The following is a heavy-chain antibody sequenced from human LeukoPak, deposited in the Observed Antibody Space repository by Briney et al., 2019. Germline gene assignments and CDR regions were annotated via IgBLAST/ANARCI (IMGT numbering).Heavy chain of an antibody. V-gene: IGHV3-21*01. J-gene: IGHJ5*02. CDR2: ISYSGSNT. D-gene: IGHD4-17*01. Sequence: PGGSLRLSCAASGFSFSTYTMNWGRQAPGQGLEWVSSISYSGSNTHYADSVKGRFTISRDNAKNSLFLQMNSLRADDAAVYYCVTGDYRESWGQGTLVTVSS. CDR1: GFSFSTYT. CDR3: VTGDYRES.